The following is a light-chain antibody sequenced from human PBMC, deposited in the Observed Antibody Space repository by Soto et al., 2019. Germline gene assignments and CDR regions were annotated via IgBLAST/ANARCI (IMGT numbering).Light chain of an antibody. CDR1: SSDVGSSNG. J-gene: IGLJ1*01. CDR3: SSYTSTSTYI. CDR2: DVS. Sequence: QSSLTQPPSVSGSPGQSVTISCTGTSSDVGSSNGVSWYQQPPGTAPKLMIYDVSNRPSGVPDRFSGSKSGNTASLTISGLQAEDEADYYCSSYTSTSTYIFGTGTKLTVL. V-gene: IGLV2-18*02.